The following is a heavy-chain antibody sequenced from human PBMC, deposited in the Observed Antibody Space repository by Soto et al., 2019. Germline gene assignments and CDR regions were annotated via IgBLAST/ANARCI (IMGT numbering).Heavy chain of an antibody. Sequence: QVQLVESGGGVVQPGRSLRLSCAASGFTFSSYAMHWVRQAPGKGLEWVAVISYDGSNKYYADSVKGRFTISRDNSKNTLYLQMNSLRAEDTAVYYCARVRQWLVDWGQGTLVTVS. CDR3: ARVRQWLVD. J-gene: IGHJ4*02. V-gene: IGHV3-30-3*01. CDR1: GFTFSSYA. CDR2: ISYDGSNK. D-gene: IGHD6-19*01.